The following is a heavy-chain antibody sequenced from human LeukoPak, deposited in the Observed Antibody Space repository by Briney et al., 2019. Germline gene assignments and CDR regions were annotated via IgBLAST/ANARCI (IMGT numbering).Heavy chain of an antibody. CDR2: ISGSGGST. V-gene: IGHV3-23*01. CDR1: GFTFSSYA. CDR3: ARDRSSSGWHRNWFDP. J-gene: IGHJ5*02. Sequence: GGSLRLSCAASGFTFSSYAMSWVRQAPGKGLEWVSAISGSGGSTYYADSVKGRFTISRDNAKNSLYLQMNSLRAEDTAVYYCARDRSSSGWHRNWFDPWGQGTLVTVSS. D-gene: IGHD6-19*01.